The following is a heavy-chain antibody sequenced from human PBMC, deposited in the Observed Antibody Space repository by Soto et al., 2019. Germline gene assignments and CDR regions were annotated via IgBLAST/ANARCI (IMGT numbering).Heavy chain of an antibody. CDR3: AKMRGSNMGGWCFDF. D-gene: IGHD2-15*01. CDR1: GFTFSNYA. CDR2: LNGNGVAT. J-gene: IGHJ2*01. Sequence: EVQLLESGGGSIQPGGSLRLSCAASGFTFSNYAMSWVRQAPGKGLEWVSALNGNGVATFYADSVKGRFTISRDNSKNPLDVQMNNLRDEDTAVYFCAKMRGSNMGGWCFDFWGRGTLVTVSS. V-gene: IGHV3-23*01.